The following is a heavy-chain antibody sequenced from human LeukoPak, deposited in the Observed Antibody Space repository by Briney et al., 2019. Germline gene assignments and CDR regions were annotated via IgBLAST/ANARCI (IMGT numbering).Heavy chain of an antibody. J-gene: IGHJ4*02. CDR2: IDHSGTT. V-gene: IGHV4-38-2*02. CDR1: GYSISSGYF. D-gene: IGHD2-15*01. Sequence: SETLSLTCTVSGYSISSGYFWGWIRQPPGKGLEWIGSIDHSGTTYYIPSLKSRVTISVDTSKNQFSLKLTSVTAADTAVYYCARDLSYCSGDNCYSSGYGGQGTLVTVSS. CDR3: ARDLSYCSGDNCYSSGY.